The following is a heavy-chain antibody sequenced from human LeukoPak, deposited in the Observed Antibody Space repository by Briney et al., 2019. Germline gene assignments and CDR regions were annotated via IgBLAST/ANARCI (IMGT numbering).Heavy chain of an antibody. V-gene: IGHV4-39*07. D-gene: IGHD3-3*01. Sequence: SETPSLTCTVSSGSISTSNYYWGWVRQPPGKALEWIGNIFYSGSTYYNPSLKSRVTISVDTSKNQFSLKLSSVTAADTAVYYCARGPGNYDFWSGYFYNWFDPWGQGTLVTVSS. J-gene: IGHJ5*02. CDR3: ARGPGNYDFWSGYFYNWFDP. CDR1: SGSISTSNYY. CDR2: IFYSGST.